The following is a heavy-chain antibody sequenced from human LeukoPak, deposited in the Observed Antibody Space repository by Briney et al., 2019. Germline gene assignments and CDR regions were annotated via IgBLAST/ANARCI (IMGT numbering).Heavy chain of an antibody. D-gene: IGHD3-9*01. Sequence: PSQTLSLTCAVSGGSISSGGYSWSWIRQPPGKGLEWIGYIYHSGSTYYNPSLKSRVTISVDRSKNQFSLKLSSVTAADTAVYYCARGLSYCDILTGYPWYFDLWGRGTLVTVSS. CDR2: IYHSGST. CDR1: GGSISSGGYS. V-gene: IGHV4-30-2*01. CDR3: ARGLSYCDILTGYPWYFDL. J-gene: IGHJ2*01.